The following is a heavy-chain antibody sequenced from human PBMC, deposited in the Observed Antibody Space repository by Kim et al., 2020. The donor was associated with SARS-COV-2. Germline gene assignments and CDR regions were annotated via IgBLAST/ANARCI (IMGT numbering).Heavy chain of an antibody. V-gene: IGHV1-69*13. Sequence: SVKVSCKASGGTFSSYAISWVRQAPGQGLEWMGGIIPIFGTANYAQKFQGRVTITADESTSTAYMELSSLRSEDTAVYYCARLGDYGDYSDYWGQGTLVTVSS. D-gene: IGHD4-17*01. CDR3: ARLGDYGDYSDY. J-gene: IGHJ4*02. CDR2: IIPIFGTA. CDR1: GGTFSSYA.